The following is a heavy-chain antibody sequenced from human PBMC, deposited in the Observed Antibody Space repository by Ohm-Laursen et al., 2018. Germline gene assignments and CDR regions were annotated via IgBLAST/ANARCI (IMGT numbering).Heavy chain of an antibody. D-gene: IGHD5-12*01. CDR1: GFTFSSYE. V-gene: IGHV3-23*01. Sequence: SLRLSCAASGFTFSSYEMNWVRQAPGRGLEWVSSLSDNGAKTYYADSVKGRFTISRDNSKSTLYLQLNTLRAEDTAVYYCARDVAHGGYGFGMDVWGQGTTVTVSS. CDR3: ARDVAHGGYGFGMDV. J-gene: IGHJ6*02. CDR2: LSDNGAKT.